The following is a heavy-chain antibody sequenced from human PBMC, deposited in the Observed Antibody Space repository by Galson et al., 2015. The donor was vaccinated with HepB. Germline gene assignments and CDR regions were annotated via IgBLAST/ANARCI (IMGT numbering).Heavy chain of an antibody. V-gene: IGHV3-74*01. D-gene: IGHD6-19*01. Sequence: SLRLSCAVSGFTFSSYWMHWVRQAPGKGLVWVSRINSDGSTTSYADSVKGRFTISRDNAKNTLYLQMNSLRAEDTAVYYCARERRRLAPDSWGQGTLVTVSS. J-gene: IGHJ5*01. CDR2: INSDGSTT. CDR3: ARERRRLAPDS. CDR1: GFTFSSYW.